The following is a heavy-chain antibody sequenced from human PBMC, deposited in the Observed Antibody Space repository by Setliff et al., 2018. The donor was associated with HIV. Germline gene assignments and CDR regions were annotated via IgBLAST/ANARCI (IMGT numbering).Heavy chain of an antibody. CDR3: ARETQTGSGSYLH. CDR1: GYTFGNYY. V-gene: IGHV1-46*01. Sequence: ASVKVSCKTSGYTFGNYYVNWVRQAPGQGLEWMGIINCKNGDTSYAQIFQGRVAVTSDTSTSTVYMDLTGLRPEDTAVYYCARETQTGSGSYLHWGRGTLVTAPQ. J-gene: IGHJ4*02. CDR2: INCKNGDT. D-gene: IGHD3-10*01.